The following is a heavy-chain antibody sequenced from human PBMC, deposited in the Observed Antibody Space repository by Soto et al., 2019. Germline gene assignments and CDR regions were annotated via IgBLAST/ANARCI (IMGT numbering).Heavy chain of an antibody. CDR1: GFTFSSYA. Sequence: QSGGSLRLSCAASGFTFSSYAMHWVRQAPGKGLEWVAVISYDGSNKYYADSVKGRFTISRDNSKNTLYLQMNSLRAEDTAVYYCARVPISRIAARGSFFDYWGQGTLVTVSS. CDR2: ISYDGSNK. J-gene: IGHJ4*02. D-gene: IGHD6-6*01. CDR3: ARVPISRIAARGSFFDY. V-gene: IGHV3-30-3*01.